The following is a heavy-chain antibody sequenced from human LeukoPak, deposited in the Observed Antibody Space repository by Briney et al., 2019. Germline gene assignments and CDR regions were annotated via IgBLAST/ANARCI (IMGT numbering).Heavy chain of an antibody. CDR3: ARDSDSSSWLYHYYYYMDV. J-gene: IGHJ6*03. D-gene: IGHD6-13*01. Sequence: SVKVSCKASGGTFSSYAISWVRQAPGQGLEWMGGIIPIFGTANYAQKFQGRVTITADESTSTAYMELSSLRSEDTAVYYCARDSDSSSWLYHYYYYMDVWGKGTTVTVSS. CDR1: GGTFSSYA. V-gene: IGHV1-69*13. CDR2: IIPIFGTA.